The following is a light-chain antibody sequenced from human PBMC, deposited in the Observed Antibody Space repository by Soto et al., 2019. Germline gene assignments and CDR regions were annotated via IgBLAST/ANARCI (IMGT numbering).Light chain of an antibody. CDR1: QSVDSSF. J-gene: IGKJ1*01. CDR2: GAS. V-gene: IGKV3-20*01. CDR3: QQYVNSVT. Sequence: EIVLTQSPGSLSLSPGERATLSCRASQSVDSSFFAWYQQKPGQALRLLIYGASNRATGIPDRFSGSGSGTDFTLTISRLEPEDFAVYYCQQYVNSVTFGQGTKVEIK.